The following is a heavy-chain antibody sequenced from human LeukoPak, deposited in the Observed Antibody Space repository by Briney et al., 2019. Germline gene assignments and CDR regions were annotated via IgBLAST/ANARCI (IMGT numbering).Heavy chain of an antibody. CDR3: ARKYYYDSRGYSVDAFDI. J-gene: IGHJ3*02. V-gene: IGHV5-51*01. D-gene: IGHD3-22*01. CDR2: IYPGDSDT. Sequence: GESLKISCKGSGYSFTSYWIGWVRQMPGKGLEWMGIIYPGDSDTRYSPSFQGQVTISADKSISTAYLQWSSLKASDTAMYYCARKYYYDSRGYSVDAFDIWGQGTMVTVSS. CDR1: GYSFTSYW.